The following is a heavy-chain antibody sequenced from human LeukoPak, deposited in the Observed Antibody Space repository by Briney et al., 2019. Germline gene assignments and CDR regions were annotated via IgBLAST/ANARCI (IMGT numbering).Heavy chain of an antibody. CDR1: GYTFTSYG. D-gene: IGHD3-22*01. CDR2: IIPIFGTA. V-gene: IGHV1-69*13. CDR3: ARSGEMDYYYDSSGYSSWFDP. J-gene: IGHJ5*02. Sequence: SVKVSCKASGYTFTSYGISWVRQAPGQGLEWMGGIIPIFGTANYAQKFQGGVTITADESTSTAYMELSSLRSEDTAVYYCARSGEMDYYYDSSGYSSWFDPWGQGTLVTVSS.